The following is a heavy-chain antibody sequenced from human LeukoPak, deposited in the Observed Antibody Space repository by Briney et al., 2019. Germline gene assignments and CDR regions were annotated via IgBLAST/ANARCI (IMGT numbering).Heavy chain of an antibody. Sequence: GGSLRLSCAASGFTFSSCAMSWVRQAPGKGLEWVSAISGSGGSTYYADSVKGRFTISRDNSKNTLYLQMNSLRAEDTAVYYCAKVRTPYCSGGSCYYFDYWGQGTLVTVSS. J-gene: IGHJ4*02. CDR1: GFTFSSCA. D-gene: IGHD2-15*01. V-gene: IGHV3-23*01. CDR3: AKVRTPYCSGGSCYYFDY. CDR2: ISGSGGST.